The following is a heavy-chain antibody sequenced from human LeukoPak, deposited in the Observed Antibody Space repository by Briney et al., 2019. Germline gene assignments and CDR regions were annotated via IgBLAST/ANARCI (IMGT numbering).Heavy chain of an antibody. CDR1: GFTFSTYG. D-gene: IGHD4-23*01. V-gene: IGHV3-33*01. CDR2: IWYNGNT. Sequence: PGGSLRLSCAASGFTFSTYGMHWVRQAPGKGLEWVSDIWYNGNTYYADSVKGRFTISRDNSKSTLYLQMNSLRAEDTAVYYCAREEGVDGTSGTNNWGQGTLVIVSS. CDR3: AREEGVDGTSGTNN. J-gene: IGHJ4*02.